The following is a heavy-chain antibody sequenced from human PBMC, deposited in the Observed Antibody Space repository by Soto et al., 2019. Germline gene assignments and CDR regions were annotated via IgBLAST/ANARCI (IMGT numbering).Heavy chain of an antibody. CDR1: GGTFSSYA. Sequence: GASVKVSCKASGGTFSSYAISWVRQAPGQGLEWMGGIIPIFGTANYAQKFQGRVTITADKSTSTAYMELSSLRSEDTAVYYCARVYDSSGYLDYWGQGTLVTV. CDR3: ARVYDSSGYLDY. CDR2: IIPIFGTA. J-gene: IGHJ4*02. D-gene: IGHD3-22*01. V-gene: IGHV1-69*06.